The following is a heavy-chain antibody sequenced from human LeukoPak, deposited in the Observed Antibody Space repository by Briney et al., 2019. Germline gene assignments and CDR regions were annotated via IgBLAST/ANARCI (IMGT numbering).Heavy chain of an antibody. CDR3: ANREWLFPNDAFDI. J-gene: IGHJ3*02. CDR2: ISGSGGST. D-gene: IGHD3-3*01. CDR1: GFTFSSYA. Sequence: GGSLRLSCAASGFTFSSYAMSWVRQAPGKGLEWVSAISGSGGSTYYADSVKGRFTISRDNFKNTLYLQMNSLRAKDTAVYYCANREWLFPNDAFDIWGQGTMVTVSS. V-gene: IGHV3-23*01.